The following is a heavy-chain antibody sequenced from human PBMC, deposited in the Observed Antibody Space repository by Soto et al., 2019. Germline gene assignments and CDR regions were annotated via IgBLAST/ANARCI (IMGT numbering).Heavy chain of an antibody. CDR2: IDNDGGTT. V-gene: IGHV3-74*01. CDR3: TRVYYGPDY. D-gene: IGHD3-10*01. CDR1: GFTFSSYF. Sequence: EVQLVESGGGSVQPGGSLRLSCAASGFTFSSYFMYWVRQAPGKGLVWVSRIDNDGGTTNYADSVKGRFTISRDNAKNTLYLQMNSLRAEDTAVYYCTRVYYGPDYWGQGTLVTVSS. J-gene: IGHJ4*02.